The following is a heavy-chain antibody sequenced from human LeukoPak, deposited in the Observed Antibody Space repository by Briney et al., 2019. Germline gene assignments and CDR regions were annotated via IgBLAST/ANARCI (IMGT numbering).Heavy chain of an antibody. CDR2: MTFSGST. Sequence: SETLSLTCSVSGGSISSHYCGWIRPPPGKGLEWIGSMTFSGSTKYNPCLKSRVTISVDTSKNQFSLTLSSVTAADTAVYYCARLYDSSGYTNRLDLWGEGTLVTVSS. J-gene: IGHJ5*02. D-gene: IGHD3-22*01. CDR3: ARLYDSSGYTNRLDL. V-gene: IGHV4-59*11. CDR1: GGSISSHY.